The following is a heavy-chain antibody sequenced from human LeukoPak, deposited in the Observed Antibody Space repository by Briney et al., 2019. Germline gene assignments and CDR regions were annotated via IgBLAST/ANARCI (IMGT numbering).Heavy chain of an antibody. J-gene: IGHJ3*02. D-gene: IGHD3-16*01. Sequence: SETLSLTCTVSGGSISSYYWSWIRQPPGKGLEWIGYIYHSGSTYYNPSLKSRVTISVDRSKNQFSLNLRSETAADTAVYYCARSYREAFDIWGQGTMVTVSS. V-gene: IGHV4-59*12. CDR1: GGSISSYY. CDR2: IYHSGST. CDR3: ARSYREAFDI.